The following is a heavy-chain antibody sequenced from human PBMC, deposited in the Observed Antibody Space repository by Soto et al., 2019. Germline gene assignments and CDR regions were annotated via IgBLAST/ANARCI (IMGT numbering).Heavy chain of an antibody. J-gene: IGHJ4*02. CDR2: ISYSGTT. D-gene: IGHD4-17*01. V-gene: IGHV4-30-4*01. CDR3: ATMGTPVTGLYYFDY. CDR1: GGSISSGNYY. Sequence: SETMSLTCTVSGGSISSGNYYWSWIRQPPGKGLEWIGFISYSGTTHYSASLRSRVSISVDTSKNQFSLDLSSVTAADTAVYYCATMGTPVTGLYYFDYWGQGTLVTVSS.